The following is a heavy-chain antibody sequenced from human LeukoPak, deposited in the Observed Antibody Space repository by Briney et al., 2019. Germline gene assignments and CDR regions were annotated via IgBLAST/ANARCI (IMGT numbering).Heavy chain of an antibody. V-gene: IGHV3-30*02. Sequence: GGSLRLSCAASGFTFSSYGMHWVRQAPGKGLEWVAFIRYDGSNKYYADSVKGRLTISRDNSKNTLYLQMNSLRAEDTAVYYCAKDIQYYYDSSGYWNYFDYWGQGTLVTVSS. J-gene: IGHJ4*02. CDR1: GFTFSSYG. CDR2: IRYDGSNK. CDR3: AKDIQYYYDSSGYWNYFDY. D-gene: IGHD3-22*01.